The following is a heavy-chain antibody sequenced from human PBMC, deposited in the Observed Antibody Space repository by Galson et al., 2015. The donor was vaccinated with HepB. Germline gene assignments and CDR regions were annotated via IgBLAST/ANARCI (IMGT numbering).Heavy chain of an antibody. Sequence: SVKVSYKASGGTFSSYAISWVRQAPGQGLEWMGRIIPILGIANYAQKFQGRVTITADKSTSTAYMELSSLRSEDTAVYYCAVLERELPFDFWGQGTLVTVSS. CDR1: GGTFSSYA. D-gene: IGHD1-26*01. V-gene: IGHV1-69*04. CDR2: IIPILGIA. CDR3: AVLERELPFDF. J-gene: IGHJ4*02.